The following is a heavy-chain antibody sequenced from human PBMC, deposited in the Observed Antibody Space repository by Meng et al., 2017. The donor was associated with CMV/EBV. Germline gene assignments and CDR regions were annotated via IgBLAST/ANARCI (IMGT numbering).Heavy chain of an antibody. V-gene: IGHV2-5*02. CDR2: IYWDDDK. CDR1: GFSLSTSGVG. J-gene: IGHJ4*02. Sequence: HITFKDLGPRLVKPTQTLTLTCTFSGFSLSTSGVGVGWIRQPPGKALEWLALIYWDDDKRYSPSLKSRLTITKDTSKNQVVLTMTNMDPVDTATYYCARIAAAGRFDYWGQGTLVTVSS. CDR3: ARIAAAGRFDY. D-gene: IGHD6-13*01.